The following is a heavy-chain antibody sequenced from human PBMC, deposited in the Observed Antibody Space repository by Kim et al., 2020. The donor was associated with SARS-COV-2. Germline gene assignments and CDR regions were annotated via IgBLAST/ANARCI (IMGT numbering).Heavy chain of an antibody. D-gene: IGHD1-1*01. J-gene: IGHJ4*02. Sequence: DTGKGRFTISRDASKNTVFLQMNSLSPEDTAMYYCARDRTGTSGGGLDYWGQGTLVTVSS. V-gene: IGHV3-30*07. CDR3: ARDRTGTSGGGLDY.